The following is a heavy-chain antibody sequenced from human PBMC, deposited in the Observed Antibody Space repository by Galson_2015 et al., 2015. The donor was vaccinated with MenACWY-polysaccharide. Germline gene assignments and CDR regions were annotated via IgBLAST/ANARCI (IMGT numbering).Heavy chain of an antibody. CDR2: IHSSGST. D-gene: IGHD7-27*01. CDR3: ARRSLGNWYFDL. J-gene: IGHJ2*01. Sequence: LSLTCTISGGSITSYYWSWIRQPAGKGLEWLGRIHSSGSTTYNPSLKSRATMSVDTSKNQLSLILTSLTAADTALYYCARRSLGNWYFDLWGRGTLVTVSS. CDR1: GGSITSYY. V-gene: IGHV4-4*07.